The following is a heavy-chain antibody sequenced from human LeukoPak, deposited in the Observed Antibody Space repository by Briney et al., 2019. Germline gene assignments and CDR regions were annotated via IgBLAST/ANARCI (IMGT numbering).Heavy chain of an antibody. V-gene: IGHV4-59*01. D-gene: IGHD3-10*01. J-gene: IGHJ5*02. CDR3: ARGLMVQGVWFDP. CDR2: IYYSGST. Sequence: SETPSLTCTVSGGSIGSYYWSWIQQPPGKGLEWIGYIYYSGSTNYNPSLKSRVTISVDTSKNQFSLKLSSVTAADTAVYYCARGLMVQGVWFDPWGQGTLVTVSS. CDR1: GGSIGSYY.